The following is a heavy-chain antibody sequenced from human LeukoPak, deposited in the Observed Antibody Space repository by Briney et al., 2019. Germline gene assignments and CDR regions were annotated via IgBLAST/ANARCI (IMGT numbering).Heavy chain of an antibody. CDR2: IYPGDSDT. J-gene: IGHJ4*02. V-gene: IGHV5-51*01. CDR3: ARWESADLSALGY. Sequence: RGESLKISCKGSGYSFTSYWIGWVRQMPGKGLEWMGIIYPGDSDTRYSPSFQGQVTISADKSISTAYLQWSSLKASDIAMYYCARWESADLSALGYWGQGTLVTVSS. CDR1: GYSFTSYW. D-gene: IGHD1-26*01.